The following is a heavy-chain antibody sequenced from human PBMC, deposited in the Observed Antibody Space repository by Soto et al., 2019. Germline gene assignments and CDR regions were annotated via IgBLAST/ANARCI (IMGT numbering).Heavy chain of an antibody. J-gene: IGHJ4*02. CDR2: IYYSGST. CDR1: GGSINNHY. Sequence: QVQLQESGPGLVKPSETLSLTCTVSGGSINNHYWSWIRQPPGKGLEWIGYIYYSGSTNYNPSLRCLVTMSVDTSKNQVSLRLSSVTAADTAIYCCARANWYCEYWGQGILVTVSS. CDR3: ARANWYCEY. D-gene: IGHD7-27*01. V-gene: IGHV4-59*11.